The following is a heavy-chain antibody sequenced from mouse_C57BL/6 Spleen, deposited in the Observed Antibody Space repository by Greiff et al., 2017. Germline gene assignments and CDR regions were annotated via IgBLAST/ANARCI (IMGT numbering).Heavy chain of an antibody. J-gene: IGHJ3*01. CDR2: IYPGDGDT. CDR1: GYAFSSSW. D-gene: IGHD4-1*01. V-gene: IGHV1-82*01. Sequence: VQLQESGPELVKPGASVKISCKASGYAFSSSWMNWVKQRPGKGLEWIGRIYPGDGDTNYNGKFKGKATLTADKSSSTAYMQLSSLTSEDSAVYFCARGTGRFAYWGQGTLVTVSA. CDR3: ARGTGRFAY.